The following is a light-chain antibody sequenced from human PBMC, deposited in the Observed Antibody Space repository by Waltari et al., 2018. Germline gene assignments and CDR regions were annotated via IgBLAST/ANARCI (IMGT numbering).Light chain of an antibody. CDR3: CSYVQKDIWL. CDR2: EVI. CDR1: TGIGGNCDF. J-gene: IGLJ3*02. V-gene: IGLV2-23*02. Sequence: QSALTQPASVSGAPGQSITISCRSVTGIGGNCDFDSWYQHHPGKVPTLLIYEVIKRPPDISDRFTGSKSGNTASLSISGLQADDEADYYCCSYVQKDIWLFGRGTKVTVL.